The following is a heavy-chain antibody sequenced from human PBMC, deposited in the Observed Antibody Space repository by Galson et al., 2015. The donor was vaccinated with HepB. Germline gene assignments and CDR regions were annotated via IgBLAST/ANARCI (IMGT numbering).Heavy chain of an antibody. J-gene: IGHJ3*02. CDR2: VYWDDDK. V-gene: IGHV2-5*02. Sequence: PALVKPTQTLTLTCTFSGFSLSTRGLGVGWIRQTPGKALEWLALVYWDDDKRYSPSLKSRLTITKDTSKNQVVLILTNMDPVDTATYYCAHRVGSTAFDIWGQGTLVTVSS. D-gene: IGHD5/OR15-5a*01. CDR3: AHRVGSTAFDI. CDR1: GFSLSTRGLG.